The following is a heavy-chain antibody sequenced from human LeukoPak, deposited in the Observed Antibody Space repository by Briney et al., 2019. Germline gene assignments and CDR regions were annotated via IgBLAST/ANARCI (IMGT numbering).Heavy chain of an antibody. V-gene: IGHV4-59*01. CDR3: ARESNWYYYNSSGYRDAFDI. D-gene: IGHD3-22*01. J-gene: IGHJ3*02. CDR2: IYYSGST. Sequence: PSETLSLTCTVSGGSISSYYWSWIRQPPGKGLEWLGYIYYSGSTNYNPSLKSRVTISVDTSKNQFSQKLSSVTAADTAVYYCARESNWYYYNSSGYRDAFDIWGQGTMVTVSS. CDR1: GGSISSYY.